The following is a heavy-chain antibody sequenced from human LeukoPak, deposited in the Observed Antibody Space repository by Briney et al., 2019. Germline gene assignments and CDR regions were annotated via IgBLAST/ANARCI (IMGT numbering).Heavy chain of an antibody. CDR1: GFTFSNYA. J-gene: IGHJ6*02. CDR2: ISSSGDKT. CDR3: AKAVWFGEFDYYFFGLDV. V-gene: IGHV3-23*01. D-gene: IGHD3-10*01. Sequence: GGSLRLSCAASGFTFSNYAMNWVRQAPGKGLEWVSSISSSGDKTFYADSVKGRFTISRDNSKNTVYLQMNSLRAEDTALYYCAKAVWFGEFDYYFFGLDVWGQGTTVTVSS.